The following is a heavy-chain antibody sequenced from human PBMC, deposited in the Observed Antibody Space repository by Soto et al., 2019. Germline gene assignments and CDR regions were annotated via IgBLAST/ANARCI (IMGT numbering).Heavy chain of an antibody. V-gene: IGHV3-23*01. CDR2: ITDNGGST. CDR1: GFTFSRDG. J-gene: IGHJ4*02. CDR3: AKERAPTTAFDY. Sequence: GRSMRLSCAASGFTFSRDGISWVSQAPGEGLEWVPLITDNGGSTFYADSVKGRFTISRDTTTNTLFLQMNSLRAEDTAAYYCAKERAPTTAFDYWGQGALVTVSS. D-gene: IGHD5-12*01.